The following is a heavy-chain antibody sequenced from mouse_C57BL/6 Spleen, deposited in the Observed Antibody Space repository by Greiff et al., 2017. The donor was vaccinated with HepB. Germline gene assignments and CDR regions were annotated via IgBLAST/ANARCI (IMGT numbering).Heavy chain of an antibody. J-gene: IGHJ3*01. CDR1: GYTFTSYW. CDR2: IHPNSGST. V-gene: IGHV1-64*01. Sequence: QVQLKQPGAELVKPGASVKLSCKASGYTFTSYWMHWVKQRPGQGLEWIGMIHPNSGSTNYNEKFKSKATLTVDKSSSTAYMQLSSLTSEDSAVYYCGRGFLTGFAYWGQGTLVTVSA. CDR3: GRGFLTGFAY.